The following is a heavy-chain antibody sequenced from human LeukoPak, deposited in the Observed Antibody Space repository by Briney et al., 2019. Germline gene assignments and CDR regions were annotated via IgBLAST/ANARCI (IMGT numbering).Heavy chain of an antibody. CDR3: AHSKRGGGYYINAFAV. D-gene: IGHD1-26*01. Sequence: SETLSLTCTVSGASTSAYYWSWIRQPPGKGLEWIGYSYSGGNANYNPSLKTRVTISIDTSENQFSLRLTPVTAADTAVYFCAHSKRGGGYYINAFAVWGQGTLVTISS. CDR1: GASTSAYY. J-gene: IGHJ3*01. V-gene: IGHV4-59*01. CDR2: SYSGGNA.